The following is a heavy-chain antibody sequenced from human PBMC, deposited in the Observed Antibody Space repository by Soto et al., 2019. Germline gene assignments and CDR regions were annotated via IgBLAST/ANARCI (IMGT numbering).Heavy chain of an antibody. CDR2: ISTSSRYI. Sequence: EVQLVESGGGLVNPGGSLRLSCAASGFIFSSYSMNWVRQAPGKGLEWVSFISTSSRYIYFADSVKGRFTISRDNAKNSLYLQMNSLRAEDTALYYCARDWSRSSDGEGHYYYYGMDVWGQGTTVTVSS. D-gene: IGHD6-6*01. J-gene: IGHJ6*02. V-gene: IGHV3-21*06. CDR1: GFIFSSYS. CDR3: ARDWSRSSDGEGHYYYYGMDV.